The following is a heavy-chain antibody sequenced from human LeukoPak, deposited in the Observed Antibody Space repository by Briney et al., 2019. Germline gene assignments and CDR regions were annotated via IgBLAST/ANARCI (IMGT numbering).Heavy chain of an antibody. J-gene: IGHJ4*02. CDR3: ARGPRGGSGSPEY. D-gene: IGHD3-10*01. CDR1: GFTVSSTF. Sequence: GGPLRLSCAASGFTVSSTFMSWVRQAPGKGLEWVSVIFAGGTTYYVDSVRGRFIISRDSSKNTLYLQMNSLRVEDTAVFYCARGPRGGSGSPEYWGQGTLVTVSS. V-gene: IGHV3-66*01. CDR2: IFAGGTT.